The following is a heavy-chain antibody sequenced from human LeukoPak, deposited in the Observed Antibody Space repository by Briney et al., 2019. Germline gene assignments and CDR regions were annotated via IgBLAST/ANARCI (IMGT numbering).Heavy chain of an antibody. J-gene: IGHJ4*02. CDR2: IRSKAYGGTT. CDR1: GFTFGDYA. D-gene: IGHD5-24*01. Sequence: PGGSLRLSCTASGFTFGDYAMSWFRQAPEKGLEWVGFIRSKAYGGTTEYAASVKGRFTISRDDSRSIAYLQMNSLKTEDTAVYYCTSWTRRDGYKDWGQGTLVTVSS. V-gene: IGHV3-49*03. CDR3: TSWTRRDGYKD.